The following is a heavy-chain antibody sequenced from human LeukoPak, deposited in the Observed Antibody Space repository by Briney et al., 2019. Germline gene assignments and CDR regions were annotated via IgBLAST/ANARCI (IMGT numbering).Heavy chain of an antibody. Sequence: GGSLRLSCAASGFTFRSYGMHWVRQAPGKGLEWVSYISSSSSTIYYADSVQGRFTISRDNSKNTLYLQMNSLRPDDTAVYYCAKDYSKTSYYGSGTYYRPNWFDPWGQGTLVTVSS. CDR3: AKDYSKTSYYGSGTYYRPNWFDP. J-gene: IGHJ5*02. D-gene: IGHD3-10*01. CDR2: ISSSSSTI. V-gene: IGHV3-48*01. CDR1: GFTFRSYG.